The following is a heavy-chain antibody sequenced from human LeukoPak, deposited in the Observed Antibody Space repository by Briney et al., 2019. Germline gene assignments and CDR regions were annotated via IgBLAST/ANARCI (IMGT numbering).Heavy chain of an antibody. CDR1: GGSFSGFY. D-gene: IGHD6-19*01. CDR3: ARGQWLDNS. J-gene: IGHJ4*02. Sequence: SETLSLTCAVYGGSFSGFYWSWIRQSPTKGLEWIGEINDSGSTNYNPSLKSRVTMSVDTSKNQFSLKLDAVTAADTAVYYCARGQWLDNSWGQGTPVTVSS. V-gene: IGHV4-34*01. CDR2: INDSGST.